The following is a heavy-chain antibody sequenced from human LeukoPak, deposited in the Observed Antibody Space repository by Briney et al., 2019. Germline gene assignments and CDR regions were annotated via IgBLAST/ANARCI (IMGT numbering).Heavy chain of an antibody. V-gene: IGHV4-39*01. J-gene: IGHJ5*02. D-gene: IGHD3-10*01. Sequence: PSETLSLTCTVSGGSISSSSYYWGWIRQPPGKGLEWIGSIYYSGSTYYNPSLKSRVTISVDTSKNQFSLKLSSVTAADTAVYYCARIGSGLAFDPWGQGTLVTVSS. CDR2: IYYSGST. CDR1: GGSISSSSYY. CDR3: ARIGSGLAFDP.